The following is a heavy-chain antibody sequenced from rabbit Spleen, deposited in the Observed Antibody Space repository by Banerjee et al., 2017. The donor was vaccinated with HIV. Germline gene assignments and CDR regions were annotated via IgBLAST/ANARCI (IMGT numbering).Heavy chain of an antibody. Sequence: QSLEESGGGLVKPGASLTLTCKASGIDFTNYYYMCWVRQAPGKGLEWIGCIVTGSGGSTYYASWAKGRFTISKTSSTTVTLQMPSLTAADTATYFCARASYSGRITRLDLWGQGTLVTVS. J-gene: IGHJ3*01. CDR2: IVTGSGGST. CDR1: GIDFTNYYY. V-gene: IGHV1S40*01. CDR3: ARASYSGRITRLDL. D-gene: IGHD1-1*01.